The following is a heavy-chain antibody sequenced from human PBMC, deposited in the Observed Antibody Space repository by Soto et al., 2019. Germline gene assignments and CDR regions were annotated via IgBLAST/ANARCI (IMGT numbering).Heavy chain of an antibody. CDR1: GFSFNGSA. Sequence: EVQLVESGGGLVQPGGSLKLSCAASGFSFNGSAVHWVRQASGKGLEWVGRIRSKANNYATTYSASVKGRFTISRDDSKNAAYLQMNSLKIADTAVYYCTRLPWSGYSVFDYWGQGTMVTVSS. J-gene: IGHJ4*02. D-gene: IGHD3-3*01. V-gene: IGHV3-73*02. CDR2: IRSKANNYAT. CDR3: TRLPWSGYSVFDY.